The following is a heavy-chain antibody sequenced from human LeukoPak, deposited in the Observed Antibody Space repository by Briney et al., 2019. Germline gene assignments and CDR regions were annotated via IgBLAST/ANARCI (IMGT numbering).Heavy chain of an antibody. CDR1: GFPFSGYS. D-gene: IGHD6-19*01. CDR2: ISGSGGST. CDR3: AKAAYEPWPGASFDY. Sequence: GGSLRLSCAGSGFPFSGYSMNWVRQAPGKGLEWVSAISGSGGSTYYADSVKGRFTISRDNSKNTLYLQMNSLRAEDTAVYYCAKAAYEPWPGASFDYWGQGTLVTVSS. J-gene: IGHJ4*02. V-gene: IGHV3-23*01.